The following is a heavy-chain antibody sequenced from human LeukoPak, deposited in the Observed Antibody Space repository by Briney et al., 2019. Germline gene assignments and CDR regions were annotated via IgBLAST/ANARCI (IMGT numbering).Heavy chain of an antibody. J-gene: IGHJ4*02. CDR1: GGSISSYY. V-gene: IGHV4-38-2*02. CDR3: AREASDYYDSSGYPGSDY. D-gene: IGHD3-22*01. Sequence: SETLSLTCTVSGGSISSYYWSWIRQPPGKGLEWIGSIYHSGSTYYNPSLKSRVTISVDTSKNQFSLKLSSVTAADTAVYYCAREASDYYDSSGYPGSDYWGQGTLVTVSS. CDR2: IYHSGST.